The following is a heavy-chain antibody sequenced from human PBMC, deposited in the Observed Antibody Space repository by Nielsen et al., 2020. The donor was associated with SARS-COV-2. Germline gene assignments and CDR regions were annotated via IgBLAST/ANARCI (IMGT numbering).Heavy chain of an antibody. CDR3: ARELIAAAGIPSLSDY. V-gene: IGHV3-19*01. CDR2: VSWNGSRT. CDR1: GFTFSNSD. Sequence: GESLKISCAASGFTFSNSDMNWVRQAPGKGLEWVSGVSWNGSRTHYADSVKGRFIISRDNSRNFLYQQMNSLRPEDTAVYYCARELIAAAGIPSLSDYWGQGTLVTVSS. J-gene: IGHJ4*02. D-gene: IGHD6-13*01.